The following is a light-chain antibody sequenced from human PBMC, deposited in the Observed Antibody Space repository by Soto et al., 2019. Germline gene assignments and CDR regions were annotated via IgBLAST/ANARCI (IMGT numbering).Light chain of an antibody. V-gene: IGKV1-39*01. CDR1: QSISSH. J-gene: IGKJ5*01. Sequence: DIQMTQSPSSLSASVGDRVTITCRASQSISSHLNWYQQKPGKAPKPLIYAASNLQSGVPSRFSGSGSGTDFTLTISSLQPEDFATYYCQQSYNTPIAFGRGTRLEIK. CDR2: AAS. CDR3: QQSYNTPIA.